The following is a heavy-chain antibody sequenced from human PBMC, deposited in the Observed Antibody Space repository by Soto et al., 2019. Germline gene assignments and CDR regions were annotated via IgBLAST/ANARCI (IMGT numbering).Heavy chain of an antibody. CDR2: ISSSSSTI. J-gene: IGHJ6*03. CDR3: ARVGPQWFGELYFGYYYMDV. D-gene: IGHD3-10*01. V-gene: IGHV3-48*01. Sequence: GGSLRLSCAASGFTFSSYSMNWVRQAPGKGLEWVSYISSSSSTIYYADSVKGRFTISRDNAKNSLYLQMNSLRAEDTAVYYCARVGPQWFGELYFGYYYMDVWGKGTTVTVSS. CDR1: GFTFSSYS.